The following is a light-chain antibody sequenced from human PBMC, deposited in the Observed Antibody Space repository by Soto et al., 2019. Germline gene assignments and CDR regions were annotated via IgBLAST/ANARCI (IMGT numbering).Light chain of an antibody. CDR2: GAS. Sequence: DIHMTQSPSSLSASVGDRVTITCRAIQTISTYLNWYQHKPGTAPKLLIYGASSLQSGVPARFSGIGSWTDFTRTINSLQPEDFATYYCQHSFSNPYTVGQGTKLEI. J-gene: IGKJ2*01. CDR3: QHSFSNPYT. CDR1: QTISTY. V-gene: IGKV1-39*01.